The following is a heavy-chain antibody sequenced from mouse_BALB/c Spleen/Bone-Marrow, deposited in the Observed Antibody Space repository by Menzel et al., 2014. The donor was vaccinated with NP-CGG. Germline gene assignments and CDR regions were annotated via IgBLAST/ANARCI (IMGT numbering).Heavy chain of an antibody. V-gene: IGHV5-6-3*01. CDR1: GFTFSSYG. J-gene: IGHJ4*01. CDR2: INSNGGGT. CDR3: AREDYYYAMDY. Sequence: VQLKQSGGGLVQPGGPLKLSCAASGFTFSSYGMSWVRQTPDKRLELVATINSNGGGTYYPDSVKGRFTISRDNAKNTLYLQMSSLKSEDTAMYYCAREDYYYAMDYWGQGTSVTVSS.